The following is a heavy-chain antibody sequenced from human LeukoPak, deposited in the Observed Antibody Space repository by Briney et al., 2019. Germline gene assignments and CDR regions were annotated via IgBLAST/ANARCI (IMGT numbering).Heavy chain of an antibody. CDR3: ARDRWPPYYYYYYMDV. CDR1: VGTFSSYA. V-gene: IGHV1-69*05. J-gene: IGHJ6*03. D-gene: IGHD4-23*01. CDR2: IILIFGRA. Sequence: SVKVSCKASVGTFSSYAISWGRQGPGQGLEWKGGIILIFGRANYAQKFQGRVTITTDDSTSTAYMVLRSLRSEDPAVYYCARDRWPPYYYYYYMDVWRKDTT.